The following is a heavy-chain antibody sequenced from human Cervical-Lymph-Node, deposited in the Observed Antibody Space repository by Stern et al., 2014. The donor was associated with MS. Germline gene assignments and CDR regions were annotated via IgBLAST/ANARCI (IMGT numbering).Heavy chain of an antibody. CDR1: GFTFGNLA. CDR3: ARDPESTHRKYYLDY. V-gene: IGHV3-30-3*01. Sequence: DQLVESGGGVVQPGRSLRLSCAASGFTFGNLAMHWVRQAPGKGLEWVAEISYNGNTKYYADSVKGRFTISRDNSENTLYLQMNSLRVEDAAVYYCARDPESTHRKYYLDYWGQGTLVAVSS. D-gene: IGHD2/OR15-2a*01. J-gene: IGHJ4*02. CDR2: ISYNGNTK.